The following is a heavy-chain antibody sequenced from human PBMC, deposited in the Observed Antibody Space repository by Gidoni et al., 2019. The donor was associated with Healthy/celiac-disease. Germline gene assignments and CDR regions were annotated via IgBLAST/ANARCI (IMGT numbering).Heavy chain of an antibody. Sequence: QVQLVQSGAEVKKPGASVKVSCKASGYTFTGYYMHWVRQAPGQGLEWMGWINPNSGGTNYAQKFQGWVTMTRDTSISTAYMELSRLRSDDTAVYYCARSLGGAFSGYDDAYYYGMDVWGQGTTVTVSS. CDR2: INPNSGGT. CDR3: ARSLGGAFSGYDDAYYYGMDV. CDR1: GYTFTGYY. V-gene: IGHV1-2*04. J-gene: IGHJ6*02. D-gene: IGHD5-12*01.